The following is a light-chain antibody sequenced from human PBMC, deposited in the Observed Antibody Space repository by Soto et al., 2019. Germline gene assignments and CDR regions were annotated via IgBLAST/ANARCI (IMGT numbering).Light chain of an antibody. Sequence: QPVLTQPPSASATPGQRVTISCSGSSSNIGGNTVSWYQQLPGTPPKLLIYNNNQRPSGVPDQISGSKSGTSASLAISGLQSDDEADYYCASWDDSLNGWVFGGGTKLTVL. CDR3: ASWDDSLNGWV. J-gene: IGLJ3*02. CDR1: SSNIGGNT. V-gene: IGLV1-44*01. CDR2: NNN.